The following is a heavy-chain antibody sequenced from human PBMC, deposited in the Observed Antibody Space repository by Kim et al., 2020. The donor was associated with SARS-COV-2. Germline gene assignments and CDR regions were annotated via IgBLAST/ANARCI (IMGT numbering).Heavy chain of an antibody. D-gene: IGHD3-10*01. CDR2: IYYSGST. V-gene: IGHV4-30-2*01. J-gene: IGHJ6*02. CDR1: GGSISSGGYS. CDR3: AGQTGGSGSYCKDYYHGIDV. Sequence: SETLSLTCAVSGGSISSGGYSWSWIRQPPGKGLEWIGYIYYSGSTYYNPSLKSRVTISVDRSKNQFSLKLSSVTAADTAVYYCAGQTGGSGSYCKDYYHGIDVWGQGTTVPGPS.